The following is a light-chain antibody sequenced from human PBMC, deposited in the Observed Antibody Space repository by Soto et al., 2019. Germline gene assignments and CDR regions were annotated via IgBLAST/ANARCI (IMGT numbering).Light chain of an antibody. Sequence: EIVMTQSPATLSVSPGERATLSCRASQSVSSNLAWYQQKPGQTPKLLIYVASTRATGIPARFSGSGSGTAFTLTSSRLQSEDFAVYYCQQYNVWPLTFGGGTKVEFK. CDR2: VAS. CDR1: QSVSSN. V-gene: IGKV3-15*01. CDR3: QQYNVWPLT. J-gene: IGKJ4*01.